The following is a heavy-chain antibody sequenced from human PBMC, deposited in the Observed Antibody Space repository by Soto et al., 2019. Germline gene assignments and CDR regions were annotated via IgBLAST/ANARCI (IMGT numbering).Heavy chain of an antibody. CDR1: GFTFRNDA. Sequence: EVQLLESGGRLVQPGGSLRLSCAASGFTFRNDAVTWVRQAPGKGLEWVSTISGSGGSTYYADSVKGRFTISRDNSKNTLYLQMNSLRAEDTAVYYCAKDQGSSWYEIDYWGQGTLVTVSS. CDR3: AKDQGSSWYEIDY. CDR2: ISGSGGST. V-gene: IGHV3-23*01. D-gene: IGHD6-13*01. J-gene: IGHJ4*02.